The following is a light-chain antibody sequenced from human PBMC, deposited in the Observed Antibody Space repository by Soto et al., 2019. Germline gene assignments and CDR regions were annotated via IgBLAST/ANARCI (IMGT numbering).Light chain of an antibody. V-gene: IGKV3D-15*01. Sequence: DIVLTQSPGTLSLSPGERATLSCRADWYQQKPGQAPRILIYGASNRATGIPDRFSGSGSGTEFTLTISSLQPDDFATYYCQQYNTYSPLGQGTRLEI. CDR2: GAS. J-gene: IGKJ5*01. CDR3: QQYNTYSP.